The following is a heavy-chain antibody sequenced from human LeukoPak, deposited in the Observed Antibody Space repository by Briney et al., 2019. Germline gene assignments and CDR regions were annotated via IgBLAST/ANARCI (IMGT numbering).Heavy chain of an antibody. CDR2: IYYSGSI. CDR3: ARDYYDRNDAFDI. J-gene: IGHJ3*02. Sequence: SETLSLTCTVSGGSISSYYWSWIRQLPGKGLEWIGYIYYSGSINYNPSLTSRVTISVDTSKNQFSLKLSSVTAADTAVYYCARDYYDRNDAFDIWGQGTMVTVSS. CDR1: GGSISSYY. D-gene: IGHD3-22*01. V-gene: IGHV4-59*01.